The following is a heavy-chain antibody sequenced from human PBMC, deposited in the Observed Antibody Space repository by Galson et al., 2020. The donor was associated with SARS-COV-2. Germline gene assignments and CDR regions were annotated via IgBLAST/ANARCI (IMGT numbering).Heavy chain of an antibody. J-gene: IGHJ3*02. CDR2: IYYSGST. V-gene: IGHV4-59*01. CDR3: ARETYYYDSSGYYYLPDAFDI. CDR1: GGSISSYY. Sequence: SETLSLTCTVSGGSISSYYWSWIRQPPGKGLEWIGYIYYSGSTNYNPSLKSRVTISVDTSKNQFSLKLSSVTAADTAVYYCARETYYYDSSGYYYLPDAFDIWGQGTMVTVSS. D-gene: IGHD3-22*01.